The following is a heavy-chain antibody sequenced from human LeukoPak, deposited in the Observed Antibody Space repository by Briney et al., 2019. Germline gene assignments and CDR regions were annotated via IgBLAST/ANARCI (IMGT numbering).Heavy chain of an antibody. CDR3: ARDWGDDYNFGLDY. CDR2: ISAYNGNT. D-gene: IGHD5-24*01. J-gene: IGHJ4*02. V-gene: IGHV1-18*01. CDR1: GYMFTTYG. Sequence: ASVKVSCKAPGYMFTTYGITWVRQAPGQGLEWMGWISAYNGNTDYAQKLQGRVTMTTDTSTNTAYMELRSLRSDDTAVYYCARDWGDDYNFGLDYWGQGTLVTVSS.